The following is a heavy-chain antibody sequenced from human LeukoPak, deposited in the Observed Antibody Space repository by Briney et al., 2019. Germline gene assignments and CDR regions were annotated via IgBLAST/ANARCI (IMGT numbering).Heavy chain of an antibody. CDR2: ISAYNGNT. D-gene: IGHD3-3*01. J-gene: IGHJ4*02. CDR3: ARDRFYDFWSGYGDY. V-gene: IGHV1-18*01. CDR1: GGTFSSYA. Sequence: ASVKVSCKASGGTFSSYAISWVRQAPGQGLEWMGWISAYNGNTNYAQKLQGRVTMTTDTSTSTAYMELRSLRSDDAAVYYCARDRFYDFWSGYGDYWGQGTLVTVSS.